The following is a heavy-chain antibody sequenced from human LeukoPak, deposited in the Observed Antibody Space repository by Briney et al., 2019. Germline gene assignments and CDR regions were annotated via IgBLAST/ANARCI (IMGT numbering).Heavy chain of an antibody. J-gene: IGHJ6*02. V-gene: IGHV1-3*01. CDR3: AREDYYDSSGYSPYYYYGMDV. CDR1: GYTFTSYA. Sequence: ASVKVSCKASGYTFTSYAMHWVRQAPGQRLEWMGWINAGSGNTKYSQKFQGRVTITRDTSASTAYMELSSLGSEDTAVYYCAREDYYDSSGYSPYYYYGMDVWGQGTTVTVSS. D-gene: IGHD3-22*01. CDR2: INAGSGNT.